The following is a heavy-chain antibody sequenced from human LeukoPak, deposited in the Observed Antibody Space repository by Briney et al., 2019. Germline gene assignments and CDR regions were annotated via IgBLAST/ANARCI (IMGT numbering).Heavy chain of an antibody. V-gene: IGHV3-53*01. Sequence: GGSLRLSCTASGFTFGDYAMSWVRQAPGKGLEWVSVIYSGGSTYYADSVKGRFTISRDNSKNTLYLQMNSLRAEDTAVYYCARDLNYGSGSYDYWGQGTLVTVSS. J-gene: IGHJ4*02. CDR3: ARDLNYGSGSYDY. CDR2: IYSGGST. D-gene: IGHD3-10*01. CDR1: GFTFGDYA.